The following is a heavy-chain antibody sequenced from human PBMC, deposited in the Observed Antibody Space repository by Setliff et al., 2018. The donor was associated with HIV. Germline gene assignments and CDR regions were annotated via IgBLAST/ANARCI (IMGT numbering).Heavy chain of an antibody. J-gene: IGHJ6*02. V-gene: IGHV3-48*04. CDR1: GFSFSSYW. D-gene: IGHD3-10*01. CDR3: ARILDMSSRTRTLYHAMDV. Sequence: GSLRLSCAASGFSFSSYWMSWVRQAPGKGLEWLSYIGSSGTPIYYADSVKGRFTISRDNAKNSLNLQMNSLRAEDTAVYYCARILDMSSRTRTLYHAMDVWGRGTTVTVSS. CDR2: IGSSGTPI.